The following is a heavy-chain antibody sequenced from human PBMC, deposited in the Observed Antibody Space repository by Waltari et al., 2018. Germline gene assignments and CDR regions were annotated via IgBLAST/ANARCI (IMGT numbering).Heavy chain of an antibody. CDR1: GFTFSSYG. CDR2: ISYDGSNK. Sequence: QVQLVESGGGVVQPGRSLRLSCAASGFTFSSYGMHWVRQAPGKGLEWVAVISYDGSNKYYADSVKGRFTISRDNSKNTLYLQMNSLRAEDTAVYYCASLVGSDAFDIWGQGTMVTVSS. D-gene: IGHD1-26*01. CDR3: ASLVGSDAFDI. J-gene: IGHJ3*02. V-gene: IGHV3-30*03.